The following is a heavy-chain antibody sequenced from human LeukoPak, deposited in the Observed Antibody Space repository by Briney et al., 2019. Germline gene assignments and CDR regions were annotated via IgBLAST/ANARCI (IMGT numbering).Heavy chain of an antibody. CDR2: IYTSGST. Sequence: SETLSLTCTVSGGSISSYYWSWIRQPAGMGLEWIGRIYTSGSTNYNPSLKSRVTMSVDTSKNQFSLKLSSVTAADTAVYYCARDRELLWFGSKGAFDIWGQGTMVTVSS. V-gene: IGHV4-4*07. J-gene: IGHJ3*02. CDR1: GGSISSYY. CDR3: ARDRELLWFGSKGAFDI. D-gene: IGHD3-10*01.